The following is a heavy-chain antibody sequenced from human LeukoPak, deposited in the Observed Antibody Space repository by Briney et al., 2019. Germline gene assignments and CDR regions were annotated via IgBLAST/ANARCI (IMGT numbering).Heavy chain of an antibody. Sequence: SETLSLTCAVCGGSISSSNWRSWVRHPPGKGLEWIGEIYHSGSTNYKPSLKSRVTISVDKSKNQFFLKLSSVTAEDTAVYYCMRGGRGYSGYGTKNRDFCSGGSCYSFIYWGQGTLVTVSS. V-gene: IGHV4-4*02. D-gene: IGHD2-15*01. CDR2: IYHSGST. CDR3: MRGGRGYSGYGTKNRDFCSGGSCYSFIY. CDR1: GGSISSSNW. J-gene: IGHJ4*02.